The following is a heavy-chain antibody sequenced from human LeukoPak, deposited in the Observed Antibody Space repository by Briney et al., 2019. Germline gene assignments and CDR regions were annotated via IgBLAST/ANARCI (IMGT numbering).Heavy chain of an antibody. CDR3: ASQRGQWRPHYYYYGMDV. V-gene: IGHV1-69*06. D-gene: IGHD2-8*01. CDR2: IIPIFGTA. Sequence: GSSVTVSCKASGGTFSSYAISWVRQAPGQGPEWMGGIIPIFGTANYAQKFQGRVTITADKSTSTAYMELSSLRSEDTAVYYCASQRGQWRPHYYYYGMDVWGQGTTVTVSS. CDR1: GGTFSSYA. J-gene: IGHJ6*02.